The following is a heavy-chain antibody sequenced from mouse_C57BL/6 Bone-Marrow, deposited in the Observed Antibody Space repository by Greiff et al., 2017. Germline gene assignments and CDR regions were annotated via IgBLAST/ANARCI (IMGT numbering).Heavy chain of an antibody. CDR2: IDPSDSYT. D-gene: IGHD1-1*01. V-gene: IGHV1-69*01. CDR1: GYTFTSYW. J-gene: IGHJ1*03. CDR3: ARGDYYGSSYGWYVDV. Sequence: QVQLQQPGAELVMPGASVKLSCKASGYTFTSYWMHWVKQRPGQGLEWIGEIDPSDSYTNYNQKFKGKSTLTVDKSSSTAYMQLSSLTSEDSAVYYCARGDYYGSSYGWYVDVWGTGTTVTVSS.